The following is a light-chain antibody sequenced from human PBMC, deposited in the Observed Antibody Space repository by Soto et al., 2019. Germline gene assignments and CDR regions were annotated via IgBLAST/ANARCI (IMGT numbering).Light chain of an antibody. CDR3: QQYYSYTLFT. V-gene: IGKV1-8*01. J-gene: IGKJ3*01. CDR1: QGISSY. Sequence: AIRMTQSPSSFSASTGDRVTITCRASQGISSYLAWYQQKPGKAPKLLIYAASTLQSGVPSRFSGSGSGTDFTLIISCLQSEDFATYYCQQYYSYTLFTFGPGTKVDIK. CDR2: AAS.